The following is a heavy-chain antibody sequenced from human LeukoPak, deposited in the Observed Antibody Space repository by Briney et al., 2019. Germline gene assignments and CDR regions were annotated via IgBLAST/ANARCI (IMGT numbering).Heavy chain of an antibody. CDR1: GYTFTSYG. J-gene: IGHJ5*02. CDR3: ASSAPIYYYDSSGYYL. CDR2: ISAYNGNT. D-gene: IGHD3-22*01. V-gene: IGHV1-18*01. Sequence: ASVKVSCKASGYTFTSYGISWVRQAPGQGLEWMGWISAYNGNTNYAQKLQGRVTMTTDTSTSTAYMELRSLRSDDTAVYYCASSAPIYYYDSSGYYLWGQGTLVTVSS.